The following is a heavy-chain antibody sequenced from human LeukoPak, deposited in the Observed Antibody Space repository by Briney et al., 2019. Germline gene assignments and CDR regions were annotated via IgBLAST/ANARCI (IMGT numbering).Heavy chain of an antibody. CDR3: ARSIAARRALDY. D-gene: IGHD6-6*01. CDR1: GGSIRSSYCY. V-gene: IGHV4-39*07. J-gene: IGHJ4*02. Sequence: PSETLSLTCTVSGGSIRSSYCYWGWIRQPPGKGLEWIGSIYDSGSTYYNPSLKSRVTISVDTSKNQFSLKLSSVTAADTAVYYCARSIAARRALDYWGQGTLVTVSS. CDR2: IYDSGST.